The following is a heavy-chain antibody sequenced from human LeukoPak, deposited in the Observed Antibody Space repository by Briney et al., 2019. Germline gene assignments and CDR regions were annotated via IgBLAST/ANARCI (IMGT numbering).Heavy chain of an antibody. J-gene: IGHJ4*02. CDR3: AKVNWCSASCADA. V-gene: IGHV3-23*01. CDR2: ISGDADRI. D-gene: IGHD2-2*01. Sequence: GGSLRLSCAASGFTFSHDWMSWVRQAPGKGLEWVSGISGDADRIHYAGSVKGRFTISRDNSKNTLSLQMNSLRAEDTAVYYCAKVNWCSASCADAWGQGTLVTVSS. CDR1: GFTFSHDW.